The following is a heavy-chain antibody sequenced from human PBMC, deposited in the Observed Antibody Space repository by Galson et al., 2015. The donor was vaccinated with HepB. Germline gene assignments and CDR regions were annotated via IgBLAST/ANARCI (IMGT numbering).Heavy chain of an antibody. CDR2: INHSGST. Sequence: LSLTCAVYGGSFSGYYWSWIRQPPGKGLEWIGEINHSGSTNYNPSLKSRVTISVDTSKNQFSLKLSSVTAADTAVYYCARGRRELLRSWYYYYYMDVWGKGTTVTVSS. CDR1: GGSFSGYY. CDR3: ARGRRELLRSWYYYYYMDV. J-gene: IGHJ6*03. V-gene: IGHV4-34*01. D-gene: IGHD1-26*01.